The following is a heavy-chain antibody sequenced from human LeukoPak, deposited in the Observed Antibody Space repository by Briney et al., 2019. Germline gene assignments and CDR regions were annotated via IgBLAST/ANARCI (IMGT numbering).Heavy chain of an antibody. CDR3: ARGRFRTDSSDAFDI. V-gene: IGHV1-69*04. CDR2: IIPIFGIA. J-gene: IGHJ3*02. D-gene: IGHD3-22*01. Sequence: GASVKVSCKASGGTFSSYAISWVRQAPGQGIEWMGRIIPIFGIANYAQKFQGRVTITADKSTSTAYMELSSLRSEDTAVYYCARGRFRTDSSDAFDIWGQGTMVTVSS. CDR1: GGTFSSYA.